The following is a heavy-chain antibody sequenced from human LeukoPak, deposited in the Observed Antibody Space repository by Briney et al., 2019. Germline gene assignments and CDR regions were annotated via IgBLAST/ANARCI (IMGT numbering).Heavy chain of an antibody. V-gene: IGHV3-7*01. Sequence: GGSLRLSCAASGFTFSSYLMSWVRQAPGKGLEWVAYIKPDGSEKDYVDTVKGRFTISRDNAKNSLYLQVNSLRAEDTAVYYCARDFYDSSGYYHGGYWGQGTLVTVSA. CDR1: GFTFSSYL. D-gene: IGHD3-22*01. J-gene: IGHJ4*02. CDR3: ARDFYDSSGYYHGGY. CDR2: IKPDGSEK.